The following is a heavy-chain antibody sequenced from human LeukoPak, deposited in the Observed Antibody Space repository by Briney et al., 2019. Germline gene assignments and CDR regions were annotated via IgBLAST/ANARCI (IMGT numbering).Heavy chain of an antibody. CDR1: GGSISSYY. D-gene: IGHD2-15*01. Sequence: SETLSLTCTVSGGSISSYYWSWIRQPPGKGLEWIGYIYYSGSTNYNPSLKSRVTISVDTSKNQFSLKLSSVTAADTAVYYCARASLGYCSGGSCALDYWGQGTLVTVSS. CDR2: IYYSGST. J-gene: IGHJ4*02. V-gene: IGHV4-59*01. CDR3: ARASLGYCSGGSCALDY.